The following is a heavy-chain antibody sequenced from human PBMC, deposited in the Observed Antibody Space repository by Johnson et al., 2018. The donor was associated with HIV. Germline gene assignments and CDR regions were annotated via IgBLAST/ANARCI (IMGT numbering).Heavy chain of an antibody. J-gene: IGHJ3*01. D-gene: IGHD6-19*01. CDR3: ARDPAYSSTWEGAFDV. CDR1: GFTFSSYA. Sequence: QVQLVESGGGLVQPGGSLRLSCAASGFTFSSYAMSWVRQAPGKGLEWVAVISYDGSNKYYADSVKGRFTISRDNSKNTLSLQMDSLRAEDTAVYYCARDPAYSSTWEGAFDVWGQGTMVTVSS. CDR2: ISYDGSNK. V-gene: IGHV3-30*04.